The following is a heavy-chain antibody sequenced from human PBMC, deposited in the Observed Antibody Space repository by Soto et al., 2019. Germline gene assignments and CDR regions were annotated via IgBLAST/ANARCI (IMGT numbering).Heavy chain of an antibody. CDR3: AKKSSGNSYFYFDY. D-gene: IGHD3-22*01. CDR2: ISSSSSTI. Sequence: GGSLRLSCAASGFTFSSYSMNWVRQAPGRGLEWVSYISSSSSTIYYADSVKGRFTISRDNAKNSLFLHLNSLRAEDTAVYYCAKKSSGNSYFYFDYWGQGALVTVSS. CDR1: GFTFSSYS. V-gene: IGHV3-48*04. J-gene: IGHJ4*02.